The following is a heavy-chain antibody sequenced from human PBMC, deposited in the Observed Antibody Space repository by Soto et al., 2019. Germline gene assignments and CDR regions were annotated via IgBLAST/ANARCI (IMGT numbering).Heavy chain of an antibody. V-gene: IGHV4-34*01. Sequence: SETLSLTCAVYGGSFSGYYWSWIRQPPGKGLEWIGEINHSGSTNYNPSLKSRVTISVDTSKNQFSLKLSSVTAADTAVYYCARTYSSSSNRDHDYWGQGTLVTVSS. CDR1: GGSFSGYY. CDR2: INHSGST. D-gene: IGHD6-6*01. CDR3: ARTYSSSSNRDHDY. J-gene: IGHJ4*02.